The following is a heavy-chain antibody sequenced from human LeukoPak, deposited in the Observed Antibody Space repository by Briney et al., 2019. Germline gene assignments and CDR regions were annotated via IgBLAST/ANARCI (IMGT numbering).Heavy chain of an antibody. CDR3: ARGVTMIVVVIHDWYFDL. CDR1: GGSISSSSYY. J-gene: IGHJ2*01. V-gene: IGHV4-39*01. CDR2: IYYSGRA. D-gene: IGHD3-22*01. Sequence: SETLSLTCTISGGSISSSSYYWGWIRQPPGKGLEWIGNIYYSGRAYYNPSLKSRVTISVDTPKNQFSLKLSSVTAADTAVYYCARGVTMIVVVIHDWYFDLWGRGTLVTVSS.